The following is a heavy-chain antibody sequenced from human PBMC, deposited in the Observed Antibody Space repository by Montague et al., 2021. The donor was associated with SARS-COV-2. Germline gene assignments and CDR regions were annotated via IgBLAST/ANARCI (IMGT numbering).Heavy chain of an antibody. CDR2: IYTSGST. V-gene: IGHV4-61*02. Sequence: TLSLTCTVSGGSISSGSYYWNWIRQPAGKGLEWIGRIYTSGSTNYXPPLKSRVTISVDTSKNQFSLKLSSVTAADTAVYYCARESLHLTGYYNDYFDYWGQGTLVTVSS. CDR1: GGSISSGSYY. J-gene: IGHJ4*02. CDR3: ARESLHLTGYYNDYFDY. D-gene: IGHD3-9*01.